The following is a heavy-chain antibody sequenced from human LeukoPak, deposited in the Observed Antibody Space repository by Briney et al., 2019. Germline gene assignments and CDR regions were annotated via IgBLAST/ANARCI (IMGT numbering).Heavy chain of an antibody. CDR2: ISASAGST. CDR1: KFTFSTYA. D-gene: IGHD4-17*01. J-gene: IGHJ4*02. Sequence: QPGGSLRLSCAASKFTFSTYAMSWVRQAPGNGREWVSLISASAGSTYYADSVKGRFTISRDNSKNTLYLQMNSLRVEDTAVYYCAKSMFVYGDYVPEYWGQGTLVTVSS. V-gene: IGHV3-23*01. CDR3: AKSMFVYGDYVPEY.